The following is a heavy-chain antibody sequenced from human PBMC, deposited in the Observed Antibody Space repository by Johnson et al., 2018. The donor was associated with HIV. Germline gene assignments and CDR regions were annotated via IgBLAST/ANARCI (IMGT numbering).Heavy chain of an antibody. V-gene: IGHV3-66*01. CDR2: IYSGGST. D-gene: IGHD6-13*01. CDR1: GFTVSSNY. J-gene: IGHJ3*02. Sequence: VQLVESGGGLVKPGGSLRLSCAASGFTVSSNYMSWVRQAPGKGLEWVSVIYSGGSTYYADSVKGRFTISRDDSKNTLYLQMNSLKTEDTAVYYCNTDLAAVGSGAFDIWGQGTMVTVSS. CDR3: NTDLAAVGSGAFDI.